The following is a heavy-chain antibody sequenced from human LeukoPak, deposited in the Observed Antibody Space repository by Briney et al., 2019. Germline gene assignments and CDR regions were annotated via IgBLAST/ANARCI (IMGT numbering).Heavy chain of an antibody. CDR3: ARYYDFWA. J-gene: IGHJ4*02. CDR2: ISGGGGST. V-gene: IGHV3-23*01. Sequence: GGSLRLSCVASGLTFSAYGMSWIRQSPDKGLEWVSAISGGGGSTYYADSAQGRFTISRDNAKNSLYLQMNSLRAEDTAVYYCARYYDFWAWGQGTLVTVSS. CDR1: GLTFSAYG. D-gene: IGHD3-3*01.